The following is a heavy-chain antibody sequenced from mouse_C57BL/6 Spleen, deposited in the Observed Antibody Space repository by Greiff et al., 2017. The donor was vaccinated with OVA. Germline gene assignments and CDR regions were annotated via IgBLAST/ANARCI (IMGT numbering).Heavy chain of an antibody. J-gene: IGHJ4*01. V-gene: IGHV1-19*01. CDR3: ARTGDYYAMDD. CDR1: GYTFTDYY. CDR2: INPYNGGT. Sequence: EVQGVESGPVLVKPGASVKMSCKASGYTFTDYYMNWVKQSHGKSLEWIGVINPYNGGTSYNQKFKGKATLTVDKSSSTAYMELNSLTSEDSAVYYCARTGDYYAMDDWGQGTSVTVSS.